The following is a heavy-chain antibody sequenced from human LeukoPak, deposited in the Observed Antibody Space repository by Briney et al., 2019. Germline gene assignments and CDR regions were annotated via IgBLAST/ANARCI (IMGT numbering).Heavy chain of an antibody. D-gene: IGHD1-20*01. CDR3: ASQSTLTDPFDY. J-gene: IGHJ4*02. CDR1: GGTFSSYA. CDR2: IIPIFGTA. V-gene: IGHV1-69*13. Sequence: GASVKVSCKASGGTFSSYAISRVRQAPGQGLEWMGGIIPIFGTANYAQKFQGRVTITADESTSTAYMELSSLRSEDTAVYYCASQSTLTDPFDYWGQGTLVTVSS.